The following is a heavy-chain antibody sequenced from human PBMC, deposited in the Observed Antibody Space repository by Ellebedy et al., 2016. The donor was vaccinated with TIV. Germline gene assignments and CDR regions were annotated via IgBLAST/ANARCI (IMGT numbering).Heavy chain of an antibody. J-gene: IGHJ5*02. CDR2: ISQDGSEK. CDR3: ARRGSYGDYAVQLNNWFDP. Sequence: GESLKISCLASGFSFRSYWMGWVRQAPGKGLEWVANISQDGSEKYYVDSVEGRFTISRDNAKNSLYLQMKSLRAEDTAVYYVARRGSYGDYAVQLNNWFDPWGQGTPVTVAP. V-gene: IGHV3-7*01. D-gene: IGHD4-17*01. CDR1: GFSFRSYW.